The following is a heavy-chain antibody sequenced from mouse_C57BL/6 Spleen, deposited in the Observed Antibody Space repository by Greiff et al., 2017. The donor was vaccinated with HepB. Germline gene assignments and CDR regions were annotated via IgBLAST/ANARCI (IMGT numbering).Heavy chain of an antibody. CDR2: IYPGSGNT. CDR3: ARWITGHYYAMDY. Sequence: QVQLQHSGAELVRPGASVKLSCKASGYTFTDYYINWVKQRPGQGLEWIARIYPGSGNTYYNEKFKGKATLTAEKSSSTAYMQLSSLTSEDSAVYFCARWITGHYYAMDYWGQGTSVTVSS. J-gene: IGHJ4*01. D-gene: IGHD4-1*01. CDR1: GYTFTDYY. V-gene: IGHV1-76*01.